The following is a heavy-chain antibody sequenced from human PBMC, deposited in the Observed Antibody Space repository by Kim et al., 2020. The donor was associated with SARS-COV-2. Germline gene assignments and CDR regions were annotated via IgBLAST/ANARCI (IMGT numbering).Heavy chain of an antibody. CDR1: GFTFTTYA. Sequence: GGSLRLSCAASGFTFTTYAMSWVRQAPGKGLEWVSTISDSGGSTYYADSVKGRFTISRDNSKNTLYLQMNSLRAEDTAVYYCAKVFWEGGPRGRPWGQGTLVTVSS. V-gene: IGHV3-23*01. D-gene: IGHD3-16*01. CDR2: ISDSGGST. CDR3: AKVFWEGGPRGRP. J-gene: IGHJ5*02.